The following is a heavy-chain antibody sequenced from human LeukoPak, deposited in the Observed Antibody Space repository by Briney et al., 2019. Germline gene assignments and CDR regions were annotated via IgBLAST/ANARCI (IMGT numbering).Heavy chain of an antibody. V-gene: IGHV3-74*01. CDR3: ARPSGSYYYDAFDI. J-gene: IGHJ3*02. D-gene: IGHD3-10*01. CDR2: INSDGSST. Sequence: HSGGSLRLSCAASGFTVSSNYMSWVRQAPGKGLVWVSRINSDGSSTGYADSVKGRFTISRDNAKNTLYLQMNSLRAEDTAVYYCARPSGSYYYDAFDIWGQGTMVTVSS. CDR1: GFTVSSNY.